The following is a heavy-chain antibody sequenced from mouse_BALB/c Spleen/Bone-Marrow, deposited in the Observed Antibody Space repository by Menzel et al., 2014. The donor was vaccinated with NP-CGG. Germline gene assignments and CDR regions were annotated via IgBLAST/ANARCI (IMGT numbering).Heavy chain of an antibody. CDR2: IYPGGGYT. CDR3: ASMRSYAMDY. Sequence: QAQLKESGAELVRPGTSVKISCKASGYTFTNYWLGWVKQRPGHGLEWIGDIYPGGGYTNYNEKFKGKATLTADTSSSTAYMQLSSLTSEDSAVYFCASMRSYAMDYWGQGTSVTVSS. CDR1: GYTFTNYW. J-gene: IGHJ4*01. V-gene: IGHV1-63*02. D-gene: IGHD6-5*01.